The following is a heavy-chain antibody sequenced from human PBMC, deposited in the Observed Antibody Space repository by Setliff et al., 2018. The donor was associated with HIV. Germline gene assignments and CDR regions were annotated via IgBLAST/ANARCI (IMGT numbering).Heavy chain of an antibody. D-gene: IGHD5-12*01. V-gene: IGHV4-39*07. Sequence: SETLSLTCTVSGGSISTSRYYWGWIRQPPGKGLEWIGSINYRGNTYYHPSLKSRAAISVDTSKNQISLNLSSVTAADTAVYYCALDPGYRRDYWGKGTLVTVSS. CDR1: GGSISTSRYY. CDR3: ALDPGYRRDY. CDR2: INYRGNT. J-gene: IGHJ4*02.